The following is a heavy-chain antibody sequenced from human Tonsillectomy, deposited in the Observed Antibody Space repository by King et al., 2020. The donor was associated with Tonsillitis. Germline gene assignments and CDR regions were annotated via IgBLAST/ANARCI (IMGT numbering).Heavy chain of an antibody. CDR3: LRVSHWGNPRHDAFDI. CDR2: TYFRSKWYN. Sequence: VQLQQSGPGLVKPSQTLSLTCVISGDSVSNNIFTWHWIRQSPSRGLEWLGRTYFRSKWYNDYSESVKGRITINPDTSKNHFSLQVSSVTPEDTAVYYCLRVSHWGNPRHDAFDIWGQGSMVTVSS. CDR1: GDSVSNNIFT. V-gene: IGHV6-1*01. J-gene: IGHJ3*02. D-gene: IGHD3-16*01.